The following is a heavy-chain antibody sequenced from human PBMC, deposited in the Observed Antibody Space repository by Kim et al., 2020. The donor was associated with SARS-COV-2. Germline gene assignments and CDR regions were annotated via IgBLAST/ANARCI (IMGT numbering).Heavy chain of an antibody. Sequence: ASVKVSCRASGYSFTGYYIHWVRQAPGQGLEWMGRINPNSGGTNYAQRFQGRVTVTRDTSISTAYMELNSLIFDDTAVYYCARDFSGSSPEAFDIWGQGTMVTVSS. V-gene: IGHV1-2*06. CDR1: GYSFTGYY. CDR2: INPNSGGT. J-gene: IGHJ3*02. CDR3: ARDFSGSSPEAFDI. D-gene: IGHD1-26*01.